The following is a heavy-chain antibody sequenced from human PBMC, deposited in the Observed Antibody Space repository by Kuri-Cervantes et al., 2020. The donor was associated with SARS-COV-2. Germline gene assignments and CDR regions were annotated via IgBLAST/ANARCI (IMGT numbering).Heavy chain of an antibody. CDR3: ARDRIRSGWYVGYYFDY. D-gene: IGHD6-19*01. CDR1: GFPFSSYS. V-gene: IGHV3-21*01. CDR2: ISSSSSYI. J-gene: IGHJ4*02. Sequence: GESLKIPCAASGFPFSSYSMNWVRQAPGKGLEWVSSISSSSSYIYYADSVKGRFTISRDNAKNSLYLQMNSLRAEDTAVYYCARDRIRSGWYVGYYFDYWGQGTLVTVSS.